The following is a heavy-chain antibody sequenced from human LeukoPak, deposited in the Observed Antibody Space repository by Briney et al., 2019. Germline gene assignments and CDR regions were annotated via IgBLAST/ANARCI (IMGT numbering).Heavy chain of an antibody. CDR1: GYSISSGYY. CDR2: IYHSGST. D-gene: IGHD3-10*01. J-gene: IGHJ6*04. V-gene: IGHV4-38-2*01. Sequence: PSETLSLTCAVSGYSISSGYYWGWIRQPPGKGLEWIGSIYHSGSTYYNPSLKSRVTISVDTSKNQFSLKLSSVTAADTAVYYCERADYYGSGSYYGMDVWGKGTTVTVSS. CDR3: ERADYYGSGSYYGMDV.